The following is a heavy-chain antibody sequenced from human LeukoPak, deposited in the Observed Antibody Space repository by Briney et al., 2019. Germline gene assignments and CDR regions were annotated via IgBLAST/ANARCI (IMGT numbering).Heavy chain of an antibody. CDR3: ATGVYCATTTCAGYRVFYYLIDF. J-gene: IGHJ4*02. Sequence: GASVTLSCTDSGFTLHDQCLLRGLQAPGKGLEWVGGFDTQDGGTVYAQRFRDRVIFTDDRPSNTAYIDLSGLTADDTAVYYCATGVYCATTTCAGYRVFYYLIDFWGQGTMLTVTS. V-gene: IGHV1-24*01. D-gene: IGHD5/OR15-5a*01. CDR1: GFTLHDQC. CDR2: FDTQDGGT.